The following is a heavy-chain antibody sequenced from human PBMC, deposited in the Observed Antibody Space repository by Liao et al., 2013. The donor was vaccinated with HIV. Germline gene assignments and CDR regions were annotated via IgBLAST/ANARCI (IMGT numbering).Heavy chain of an antibody. CDR2: IYLSRTT. Sequence: QVHLQESGPGLVKPSETLSLTCSVSNGSLGTYYWSWIRQPAGKGLEWIGRIYLSRTTNYNPSFGSRVTMSADRSKNQFSLRLTSVTAADTAIYFCARGGGITGRDENWFGPWGQGRLVTVSS. V-gene: IGHV4-4*07. D-gene: IGHD3-16*01. J-gene: IGHJ5*02. CDR3: ARGGGITGRDENWFGP. CDR1: NGSLGTYY.